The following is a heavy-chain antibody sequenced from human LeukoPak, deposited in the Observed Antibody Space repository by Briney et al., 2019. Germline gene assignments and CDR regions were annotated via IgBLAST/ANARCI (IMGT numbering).Heavy chain of an antibody. CDR1: GFTFSSYA. CDR2: ISYDGSNK. V-gene: IGHV3-30-3*01. D-gene: IGHD1-26*01. Sequence: GRPLRLSCAASGFTFSSYAMHWVSQAPGKGLEWVAVISYDGSNKYYADSVKGRFTISRDNSKNTLYLQMNSLRAEDTAVYYCARVMGKWELLSSLSYAFDIWGQGTMVTVSS. J-gene: IGHJ3*02. CDR3: ARVMGKWELLSSLSYAFDI.